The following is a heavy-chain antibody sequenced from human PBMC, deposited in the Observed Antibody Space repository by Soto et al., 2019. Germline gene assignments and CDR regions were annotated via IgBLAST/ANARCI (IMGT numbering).Heavy chain of an antibody. CDR2: ISGSGGYT. CDR3: AKQHQLVRGWFDP. J-gene: IGHJ5*02. V-gene: IGHV3-23*01. CDR1: EFTFSDSV. Sequence: GGSLRLSCAASEFTFSDSVMSWVRQAPGKGLEWLSAISGSGGYTYYADFVKGRFTISRDNSKNTLYLQMHSLRAEDTAIYYCAKQHQLVRGWFDPWGQGALVTVSS. D-gene: IGHD3-10*02.